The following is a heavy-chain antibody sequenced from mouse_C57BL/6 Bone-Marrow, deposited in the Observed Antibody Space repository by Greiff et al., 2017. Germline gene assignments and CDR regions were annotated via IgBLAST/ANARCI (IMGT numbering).Heavy chain of an antibody. V-gene: IGHV1-64*01. J-gene: IGHJ3*01. D-gene: IGHD1-1*01. Sequence: QVQLQQPGAELVKPGASVKLSCKASGYTFTSYWMHWVKQRPGQGLEWIGMIHPNSGSTNYNEKFKSKATLTVDKSSSTAYMQLSSLTSEDSAVYYCARGNGSSSAWLAYWGQGTLVTVSA. CDR1: GYTFTSYW. CDR3: ARGNGSSSAWLAY. CDR2: IHPNSGST.